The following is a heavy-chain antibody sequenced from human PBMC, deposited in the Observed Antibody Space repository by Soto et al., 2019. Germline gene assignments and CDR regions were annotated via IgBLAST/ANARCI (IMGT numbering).Heavy chain of an antibody. CDR2: IYHSGRT. D-gene: IGHD2-21*02. CDR3: ARGGDWKFDY. V-gene: IGHV4-4*02. J-gene: IGHJ4*02. CDR1: GDSISSDKW. Sequence: QVQLQESGPGLVKPSGTLSLTCAVSGDSISSDKWWSWVRHPPGKGLEWIGEIYHSGRTNCNPSLKSRVTISVEKSKNQFSLELSSMTAADTAVYYCARGGDWKFDYWGQGSLVTVSS.